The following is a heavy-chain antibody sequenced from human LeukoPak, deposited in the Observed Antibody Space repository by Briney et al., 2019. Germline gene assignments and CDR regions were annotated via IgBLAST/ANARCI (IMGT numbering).Heavy chain of an antibody. CDR2: IYSGGST. D-gene: IGHD6-19*01. J-gene: IGHJ4*02. CDR1: GFTVSSNY. CDR3: ARAGAVAASFDY. V-gene: IGHV3-53*01. Sequence: GGSLRLSCAASGFTVSSNYMSWVRQAPGKGLEWVSVIYSGGSTYYADSVKGRFTISRDNSKNTLYLQMNSLRAEDTAVYYCARAGAVAASFDYWGQETLVTVSS.